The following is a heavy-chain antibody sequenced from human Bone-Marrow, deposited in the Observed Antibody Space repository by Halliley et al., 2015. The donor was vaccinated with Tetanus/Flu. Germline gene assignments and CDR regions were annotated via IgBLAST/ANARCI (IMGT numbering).Heavy chain of an antibody. Sequence: GYFYSVRSHYSPSLKSRITISVDTSKRQFSLNLSSVTAADAAVYFCARSTARGSRGFYYGMAVWGQGTTIPVSS. V-gene: IGHV4-59*01. J-gene: IGHJ6*02. CDR3: ARSTARGSRGFYYGMAV. CDR2: FYSVRS. D-gene: IGHD5-18*01.